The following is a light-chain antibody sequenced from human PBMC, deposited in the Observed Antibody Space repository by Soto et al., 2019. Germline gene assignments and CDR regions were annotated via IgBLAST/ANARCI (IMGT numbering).Light chain of an antibody. CDR3: QQYGNSPQT. J-gene: IGKJ1*01. V-gene: IGKV3-20*01. CDR1: QSVNSSY. Sequence: EIVLTQSPGTLSVSPGERVTLSCRASQSVNSSYLAWYQHKPGQAPRLLIYGASTRATGIPDRFSGSCSGTYCTITIARLEPGDFAVYYGQQYGNSPQTFGQGTQVYIK. CDR2: GAS.